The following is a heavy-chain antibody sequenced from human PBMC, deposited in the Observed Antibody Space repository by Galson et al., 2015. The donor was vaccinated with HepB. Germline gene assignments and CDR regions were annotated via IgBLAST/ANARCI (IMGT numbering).Heavy chain of an antibody. J-gene: IGHJ3*02. V-gene: IGHV3-64*01. CDR1: GFTFSNYA. Sequence: SLRLSCAASGFTFSNYAMHWVRQAPGKGLEYLSAISSNGDSAYYANSVKGRFTISRDNSKNTLYLQMGSLRAEDMAVYYCARVGFHSGYAALGAFDIWGQGTMVTVSS. CDR3: ARVGFHSGYAALGAFDI. D-gene: IGHD3-22*01. CDR2: ISSNGDSA.